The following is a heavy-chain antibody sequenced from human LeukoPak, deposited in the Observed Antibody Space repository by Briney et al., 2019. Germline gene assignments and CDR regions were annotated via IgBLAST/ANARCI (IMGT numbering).Heavy chain of an antibody. CDR2: IKSITDDGTT. J-gene: IGHJ4*02. CDR1: GFIFSNAW. D-gene: IGHD6-19*01. V-gene: IGHV3-15*01. CDR3: TTALSQYSSGWYGNYFDY. Sequence: KSGGSLRLSCAASGFIFSNAWMTWVRQAPGKGLEWVGRIKSITDDGTTDYAAHVKGRFTISRDDSKNTLYLQMNSLKTEDTAVYYCTTALSQYSSGWYGNYFDYWGQGTLVTVSS.